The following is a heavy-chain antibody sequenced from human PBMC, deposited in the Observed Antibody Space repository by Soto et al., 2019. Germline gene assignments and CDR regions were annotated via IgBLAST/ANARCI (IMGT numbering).Heavy chain of an antibody. Sequence: PGGSLTLSCKASGFTFSDYYMIWVRQTPGKGLEWLSYISDSGSTIYYADSVRARFTIFRENAANSVYLQLDGLTDGDTAFYYCARGGSGWTRGGWLGPWGQGSLVNVSS. CDR3: ARGGSGWTRGGWLGP. J-gene: IGHJ5*02. CDR2: ISDSGSTI. V-gene: IGHV3-11*01. D-gene: IGHD6-25*01. CDR1: GFTFSDYY.